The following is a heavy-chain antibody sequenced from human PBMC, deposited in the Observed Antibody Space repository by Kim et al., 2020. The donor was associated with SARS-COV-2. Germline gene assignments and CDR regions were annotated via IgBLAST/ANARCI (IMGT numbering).Heavy chain of an antibody. CDR2: ISSSSSYI. Sequence: GGSLRLSCAASGFTFSSYSMNWVRQAPGKGLEWVSSISSSSSYIYYADSVKGRFTISRDNAKNSLYLQMNSLRAEDTAVYYCARDEVLGATSGYYYYGMDVWGQGTTVTVSS. V-gene: IGHV3-21*01. CDR1: GFTFSSYS. J-gene: IGHJ6*02. CDR3: ARDEVLGATSGYYYYGMDV. D-gene: IGHD1-26*01.